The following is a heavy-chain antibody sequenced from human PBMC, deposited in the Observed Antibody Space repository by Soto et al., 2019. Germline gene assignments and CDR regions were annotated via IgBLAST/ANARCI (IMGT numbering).Heavy chain of an antibody. J-gene: IGHJ4*02. V-gene: IGHV1-18*01. CDR1: GYTFTNYG. CDR2: INANNGNT. CDR3: ARDTMTGYLQFDY. D-gene: IGHD3-9*01. Sequence: QVQLVQSGAEVKKPGASVKVSCRASGYTFTNYGISWVRQAPGQGLEWMGWINANNGNTNYAQTLQGRVTMTTDTSTSTAYMELRSLRSDDKAVYYCARDTMTGYLQFDYWGQATLVTVSS.